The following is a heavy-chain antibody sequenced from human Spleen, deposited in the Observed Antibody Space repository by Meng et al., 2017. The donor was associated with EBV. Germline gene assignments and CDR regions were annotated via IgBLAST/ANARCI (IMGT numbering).Heavy chain of an antibody. CDR2: ISASSVDT. CDR1: GFTFSSYA. CDR3: NSGSHSPLDY. D-gene: IGHD1-26*01. Sequence: EVQLLESGGGLVQPGXXXXLSCAASGFTFSSYAMSWVRQAPGKGLEWVSGISASSVDTYYADSVKGRFTISRDNSKNTVTLQMNTLRAEDTAIYYCNSGSHSPLDYWGQGALVTVSS. J-gene: IGHJ4*02. V-gene: IGHV3-23*01.